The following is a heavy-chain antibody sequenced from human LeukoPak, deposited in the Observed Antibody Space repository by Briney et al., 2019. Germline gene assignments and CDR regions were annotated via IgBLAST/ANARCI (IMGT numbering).Heavy chain of an antibody. Sequence: SETLSLTCTVSDDSITIYYWSWIRQPPGKGLEWIGEINHSGSTNYNPSLKSRVTISVDTSKNQFSLKLSSVTAADTAVYYCATPRGYYDSSGNWFDPWGQGTLVTVSS. CDR2: INHSGST. V-gene: IGHV4-34*01. D-gene: IGHD3-22*01. CDR1: DDSITIYY. CDR3: ATPRGYYDSSGNWFDP. J-gene: IGHJ5*02.